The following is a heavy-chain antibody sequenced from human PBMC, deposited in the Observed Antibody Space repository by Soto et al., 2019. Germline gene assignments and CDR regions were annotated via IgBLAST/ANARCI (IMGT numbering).Heavy chain of an antibody. Sequence: QVQLVQSGAEVKKPGSSVKVSCKASGGTFSSYTISWVRQAPGQGLEWMGRIIPILGIANYAQKFQGRVTITADKSTSTAYMELSSLRSEDTAVYYCARDAGEFWSGYYHHYWGQGTLVTVSS. CDR2: IIPILGIA. V-gene: IGHV1-69*08. CDR1: GGTFSSYT. D-gene: IGHD3-3*01. J-gene: IGHJ4*02. CDR3: ARDAGEFWSGYYHHY.